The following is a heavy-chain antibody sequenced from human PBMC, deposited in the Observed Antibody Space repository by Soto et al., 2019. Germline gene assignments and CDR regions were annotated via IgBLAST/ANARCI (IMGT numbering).Heavy chain of an antibody. CDR3: VRDLQLWSFDY. V-gene: IGHV3-74*01. J-gene: IGHJ4*02. Sequence: PGGSLRLSCAASGFTFSNYWMHWVRQAPGKGLVWVSRIRYDGSASTYADSVKGRFAISRDNAKNTLYLQMNSLRTEDTAVYYCVRDLQLWSFDYWGQGPXVTVPS. D-gene: IGHD1-1*01. CDR1: GFTFSNYW. CDR2: IRYDGSAS.